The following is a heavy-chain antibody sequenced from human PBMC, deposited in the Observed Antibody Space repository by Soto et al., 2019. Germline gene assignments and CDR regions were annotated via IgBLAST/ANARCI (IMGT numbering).Heavy chain of an antibody. CDR3: AKILSTVTTYYYGMDA. J-gene: IGHJ6*02. D-gene: IGHD4-17*01. CDR1: GXSFSTYP. V-gene: IGHV3-23*01. Sequence: GSLRLSCAASGXSFSTYPMFWVRQAPGKRLEAVSSIIGSGDKTYYKEYVKGRFNISRENSKNTVDLQMNSLRTEDTAVYYCAKILSTVTTYYYGMDAWGQGTTGTVSS. CDR2: IIGSGDKT.